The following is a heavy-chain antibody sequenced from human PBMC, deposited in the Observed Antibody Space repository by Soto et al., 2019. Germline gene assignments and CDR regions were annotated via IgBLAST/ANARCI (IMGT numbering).Heavy chain of an antibody. J-gene: IGHJ4*02. V-gene: IGHV3-21*01. Sequence: EVQLVESGGGLVKPGGSLRLSCAASGFTFRSYSMNWVRQAPGQGLEWVSSISSSSSYIYYADSVKGRFTISRDNAKNSLYLQMNSLRAEDTAVYYCARAGGVYCSGGSCYAGFDYWGQGTLVTVSS. D-gene: IGHD2-15*01. CDR3: ARAGGVYCSGGSCYAGFDY. CDR1: GFTFRSYS. CDR2: ISSSSSYI.